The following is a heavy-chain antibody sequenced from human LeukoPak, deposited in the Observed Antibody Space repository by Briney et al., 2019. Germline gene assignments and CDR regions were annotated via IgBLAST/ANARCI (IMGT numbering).Heavy chain of an antibody. CDR1: GFTFRSYA. CDR3: AKDRIASPPQGRFDP. J-gene: IGHJ5*02. Sequence: GGSLRLSCAASGFTFRSYAMNCLRHAPGKALEWVSGLSGSGDSLYYAGSVKGRFTISRDNSQNTLYLHMNNLGAEDTAIYYCAKDRIASPPQGRFDPWGQGTRVTVSS. D-gene: IGHD2-15*01. CDR2: LSGSGDSL. V-gene: IGHV3-23*01.